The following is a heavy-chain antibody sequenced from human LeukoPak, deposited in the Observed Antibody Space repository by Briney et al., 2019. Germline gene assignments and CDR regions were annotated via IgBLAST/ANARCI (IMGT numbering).Heavy chain of an antibody. D-gene: IGHD3-10*01. CDR3: ARTPITMVRGVIPRDAFDI. V-gene: IGHV4-30-2*01. J-gene: IGHJ3*02. CDR2: IYHSGST. CDR1: GGSISSGGYS. Sequence: SETLSLTCAVSGGSISSGGYSWSWLRQPPGKGLEWIGYIYHSGSTYYNPSLKSRVTISVDRSKNQFSLKLSSVTAADTAVYYCARTPITMVRGVIPRDAFDIWGQGTMVTVSS.